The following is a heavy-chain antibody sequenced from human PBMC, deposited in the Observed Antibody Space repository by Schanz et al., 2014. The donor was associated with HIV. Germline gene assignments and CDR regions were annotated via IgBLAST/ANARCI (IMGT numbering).Heavy chain of an antibody. J-gene: IGHJ4*02. CDR1: GFTFSSYG. CDR3: ARDERYCTGSNCYLYYFDY. D-gene: IGHD2-8*02. Sequence: VQLVESGGGVVQPGRSLRLSCAASGFTFSSYGMHWVRQAPGKGLEWVANIRQDGGEKYYVDSVKGRFNISRDNAKNSLYLQMNSLRGEDTAVYYCARDERYCTGSNCYLYYFDYWGQGTLVTVPS. CDR2: IRQDGGEK. V-gene: IGHV3-7*01.